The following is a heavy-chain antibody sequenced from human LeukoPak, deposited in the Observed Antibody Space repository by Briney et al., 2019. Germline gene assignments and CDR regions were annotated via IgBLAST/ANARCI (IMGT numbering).Heavy chain of an antibody. CDR3: ATRGYDILTGYFDFDY. CDR1: GFTFSSYG. V-gene: IGHV3-30*02. Sequence: GGSLRLSCAASGFTFSSYGMHWVRQAPGKGLEWVAFIRYDGSNKYYADSVKGRFTISRDNSKNTLYLQMNSLRAEDTAVYYCATRGYDILTGYFDFDYWGQGTLVTVSS. J-gene: IGHJ4*02. CDR2: IRYDGSNK. D-gene: IGHD3-9*01.